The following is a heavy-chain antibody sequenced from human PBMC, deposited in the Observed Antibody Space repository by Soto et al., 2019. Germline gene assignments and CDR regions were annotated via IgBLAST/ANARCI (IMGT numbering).Heavy chain of an antibody. D-gene: IGHD1-26*01. Sequence: GVLRLSCAASGFTFSSYAMSWVRQAPGKGLEWVSAISGSGGSTYYADSVKGRFTISRDNSKNTLYLQMNSLRAEDTVVYYCAKDSVLVGASDFDYWGQGTLVTVSS. CDR2: ISGSGGST. J-gene: IGHJ4*02. V-gene: IGHV3-23*01. CDR1: GFTFSSYA. CDR3: AKDSVLVGASDFDY.